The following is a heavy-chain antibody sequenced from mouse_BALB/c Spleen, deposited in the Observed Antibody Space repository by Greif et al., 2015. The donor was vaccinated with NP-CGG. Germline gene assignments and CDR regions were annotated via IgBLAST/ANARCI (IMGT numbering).Heavy chain of an antibody. J-gene: IGHJ3*01. Sequence: VQLKESGPSLVKPSQTLSLTCSVTGDSITSGYWNWIRKFPGNKLEYMGYISYSGSTYYNPSLKSRISITRDTSKNXYYLQLNSVTTEDTATYYCARPPYYGYDGFAYWGQGTLVTVSA. V-gene: IGHV3-8*02. CDR3: ARPPYYGYDGFAY. CDR2: ISYSGST. D-gene: IGHD2-9*01. CDR1: GDSITSGY.